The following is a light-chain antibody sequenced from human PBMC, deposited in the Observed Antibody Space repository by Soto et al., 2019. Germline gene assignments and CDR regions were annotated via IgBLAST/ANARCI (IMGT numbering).Light chain of an antibody. Sequence: QTVVTQPPSASGTPGQRVTIPCSGSSSNIGSNFVYWYQQFPGTAPKLLIYRNNQRPSGVPDRFSGSKSGTSASLAISGLPSEDEADYYCAAWDDSLSGWVFGGGTKLTVL. CDR1: SSNIGSNF. CDR2: RNN. J-gene: IGLJ3*02. V-gene: IGLV1-47*01. CDR3: AAWDDSLSGWV.